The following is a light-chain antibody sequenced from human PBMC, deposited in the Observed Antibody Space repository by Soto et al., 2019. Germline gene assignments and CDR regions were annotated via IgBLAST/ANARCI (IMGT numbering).Light chain of an antibody. Sequence: VLTQPPSVSVAPEKTARITCGGNNIGSKRVHWYRQKPGQAPVLVIYYDSDRPSGIPERFSGSNSGNTATLTISRVEAGDEADYYCQVWDITTDHYVFGTGTKVTVL. CDR2: YDS. J-gene: IGLJ1*01. CDR1: NIGSKR. CDR3: QVWDITTDHYV. V-gene: IGLV3-21*04.